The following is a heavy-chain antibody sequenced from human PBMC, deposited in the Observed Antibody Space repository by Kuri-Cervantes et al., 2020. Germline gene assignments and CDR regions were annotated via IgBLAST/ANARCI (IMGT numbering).Heavy chain of an antibody. CDR1: GYSFTSYW. J-gene: IGHJ6*03. V-gene: IGHV5-51*01. D-gene: IGHD2-15*01. CDR3: ARLGDYCSGGSCYGYYYYYMDV. Sequence: KVSCKGSGYSFTSYWIGWVRQMPGKGLEWMGIIYPGDSDTRYSPSFQGQVTISADKSISTAYLQWSSLKASDTAMYYCARLGDYCSGGSCYGYYYYYMDVWGKGTLVTVSS. CDR2: IYPGDSDT.